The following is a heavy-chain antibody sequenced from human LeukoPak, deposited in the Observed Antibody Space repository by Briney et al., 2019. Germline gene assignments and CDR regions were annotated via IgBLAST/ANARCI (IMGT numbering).Heavy chain of an antibody. CDR1: GYTLTELS. CDR2: IIPKFDMA. Sequence: ASVKVSCKVSGYTLTELSMHWVRQAPGKGLEWMGGIIPKFDMASYAEEFQDRITITADESTSTAYTELSSLRSDDTAVYYCAGIVTHDDHGDHWGQGTLVTVSS. J-gene: IGHJ4*02. CDR3: AGIVTHDDHGDH. D-gene: IGHD1-26*01. V-gene: IGHV1-24*01.